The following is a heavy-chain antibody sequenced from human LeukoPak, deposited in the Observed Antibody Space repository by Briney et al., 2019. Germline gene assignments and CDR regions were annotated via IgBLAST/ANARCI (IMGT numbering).Heavy chain of an antibody. J-gene: IGHJ1*01. CDR2: ISGSCGST. D-gene: IGHD1-14*01. Sequence: GGSLRLSCAASGFTFSSYAMSWVRQAPGKGLEWVSAISGSCGSTYDADAVKGRFTISRDNSKNTLYLQMNSLRAEDTAVYYCATGLGYFQHWGQGTLVTVSS. CDR3: ATGLGYFQH. V-gene: IGHV3-23*01. CDR1: GFTFSSYA.